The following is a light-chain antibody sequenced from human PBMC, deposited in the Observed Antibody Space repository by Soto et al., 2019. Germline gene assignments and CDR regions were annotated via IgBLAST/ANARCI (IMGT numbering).Light chain of an antibody. Sequence: DIEMTQAPSSLSASVGGTVTITCRASQSINTNLNWYQHKVGEAPKLLIYAASSLQSGVPSRFRGSGSGTHFTLTIRSLQPEDFATYYCQQSYDNLTFGPGTKVDIK. CDR1: QSINTN. J-gene: IGKJ3*01. CDR2: AAS. CDR3: QQSYDNLT. V-gene: IGKV1-39*01.